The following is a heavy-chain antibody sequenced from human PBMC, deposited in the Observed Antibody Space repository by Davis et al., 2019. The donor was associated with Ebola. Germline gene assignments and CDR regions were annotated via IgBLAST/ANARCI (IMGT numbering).Heavy chain of an antibody. CDR3: ARDLVAYYDSSGYADY. J-gene: IGHJ4*02. V-gene: IGHV1-18*01. Sequence: ASVKVSCKASGYTFTSYGISWVRQAPGQGLEWMGWISAYNGNTNYAQKLQGRVTMTIDTSTSTAYMELRSLRSDDTAVYYCARDLVAYYDSSGYADYWGQGTLVTVSS. CDR1: GYTFTSYG. D-gene: IGHD3-22*01. CDR2: ISAYNGNT.